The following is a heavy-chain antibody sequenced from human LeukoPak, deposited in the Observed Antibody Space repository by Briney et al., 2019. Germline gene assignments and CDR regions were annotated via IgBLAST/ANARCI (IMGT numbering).Heavy chain of an antibody. CDR2: ISYDGRNK. J-gene: IGHJ4*02. CDR1: EFIFNNYG. D-gene: IGHD1-26*01. Sequence: PGRSLRLSCAASEFIFNNYGMHWVRQAPGKGLEWMAGISYDGRNKVYANSVKGRFTISRDDSKNTLYVQMNSLRPEDTAVYYCAKDGGRYSGSLDSWGQGTLVTVSS. CDR3: AKDGGRYSGSLDS. V-gene: IGHV3-30*18.